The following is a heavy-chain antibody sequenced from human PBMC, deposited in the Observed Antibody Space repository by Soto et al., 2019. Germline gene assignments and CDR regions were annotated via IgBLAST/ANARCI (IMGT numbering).Heavy chain of an antibody. J-gene: IGHJ6*02. CDR1: GFTFSRYA. Sequence: AGGSLRLSCAASGFTFSRYAMSWARQAPGKGLEWVSTVTGGGHTTYNADSVNGRFTISRDNSKNTLYLQMNNLRAEDTAIYYCASSSGDLDVYGMDIWGPGTTVTVSS. D-gene: IGHD3-10*01. V-gene: IGHV3-23*01. CDR3: ASSSGDLDVYGMDI. CDR2: VTGGGHTT.